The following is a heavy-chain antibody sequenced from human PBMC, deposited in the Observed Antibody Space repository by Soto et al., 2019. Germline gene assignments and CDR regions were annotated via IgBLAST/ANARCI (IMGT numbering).Heavy chain of an antibody. J-gene: IGHJ4*02. CDR2: IHYRGYT. D-gene: IGHD2-8*01. CDR3: ARRSMLRVNFFDY. Sequence: QVQLQESGPGLVKPSQTLSLTCTVSGGSISSNDYYWSWIHQPPGKGLEWIGYIHYRGYTYYNPSLKSRVSILVDTSKKQFSLTLSSVTAADTAVYYCARRSMLRVNFFDYWGRGTLVTVSS. V-gene: IGHV4-30-4*01. CDR1: GGSISSNDYY.